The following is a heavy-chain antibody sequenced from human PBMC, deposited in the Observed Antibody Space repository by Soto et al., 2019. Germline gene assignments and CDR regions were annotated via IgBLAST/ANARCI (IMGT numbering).Heavy chain of an antibody. CDR3: ARGKQWLDSLDY. J-gene: IGHJ4*01. CDR2: IYYSGST. D-gene: IGHD6-19*01. CDR1: GGSISSYY. V-gene: IGHV4-59*01. Sequence: PSETLSLTCTVSGGSISSYYWSWIRQPPGKGLEWIGYIYYSGSTNYNPSLKSRVTRSVDTSKNQFSLKLSSVTAADTAVYYCARGKQWLDSLDYWGHGTLVTVSS.